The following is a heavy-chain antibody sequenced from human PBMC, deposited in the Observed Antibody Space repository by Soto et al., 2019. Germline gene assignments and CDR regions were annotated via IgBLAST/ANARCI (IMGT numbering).Heavy chain of an antibody. Sequence: QVQLVESGGGLVKPGGSLRLSCAASGFTFSDYYMSWIRQAPGKGLEWVSYISSSSSYTNYADSVKGRFTISRDNAKNSLYLQMNSLRAEETAVYYCARDRYCSGGSCYLQVSVYYYYGMDVWGQGTTVTVSS. D-gene: IGHD2-15*01. V-gene: IGHV3-11*06. CDR2: ISSSSSYT. CDR3: ARDRYCSGGSCYLQVSVYYYYGMDV. CDR1: GFTFSDYY. J-gene: IGHJ6*02.